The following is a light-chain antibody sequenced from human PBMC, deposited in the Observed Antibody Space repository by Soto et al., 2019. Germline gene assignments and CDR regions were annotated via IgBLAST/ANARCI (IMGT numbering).Light chain of an antibody. CDR3: QKYYSSPTP. Sequence: DIVMTQSPDSLAVSLGERATINCKSSQSVLYSSNNKNYLAWYQQKPGQPPKLLIYWESTRESGVPDRFGGRGCGTVFTLTITTLEAKVVAVYDGQKYYSSPTPLGKGKRVE. V-gene: IGKV4-1*01. CDR2: WES. J-gene: IGKJ5*01. CDR1: QSVLYSSNNKNY.